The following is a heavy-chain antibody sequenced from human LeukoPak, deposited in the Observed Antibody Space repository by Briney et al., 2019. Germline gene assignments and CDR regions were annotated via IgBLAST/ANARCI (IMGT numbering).Heavy chain of an antibody. CDR1: GGSISTSYW. V-gene: IGHV4-4*02. J-gene: IGHJ3*02. Sequence: SETLSLTCAVSGGSISTSYWWGWVRQPPRKGLEWIGEIYHSGSTNYNPSLKSRVTISVDKSKNQFSLMLSSVTAADTAVYYCARKEASGRSYAFDIRGQGTMVTVSS. CDR3: ARKEASGRSYAFDI. D-gene: IGHD1-14*01. CDR2: IYHSGST.